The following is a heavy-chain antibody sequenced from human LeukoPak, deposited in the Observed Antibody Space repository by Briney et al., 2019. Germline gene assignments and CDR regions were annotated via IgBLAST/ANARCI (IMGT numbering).Heavy chain of an antibody. V-gene: IGHV1-2*02. CDR3: ARVGVGRYYDSSDYYYYYYGMDV. CDR2: INPNSGGT. CDR1: GYIFTGYY. D-gene: IGHD3-22*01. J-gene: IGHJ6*02. Sequence: ASVKVSCKASGYIFTGYYMHWVRQAPGQGLEWMGWINPNSGGTNYAQKFQGRVTMTRDTSISTAYMELSRLRSDDTAVYYCARVGVGRYYDSSDYYYYYYGMDVWGQGTTVTVSS.